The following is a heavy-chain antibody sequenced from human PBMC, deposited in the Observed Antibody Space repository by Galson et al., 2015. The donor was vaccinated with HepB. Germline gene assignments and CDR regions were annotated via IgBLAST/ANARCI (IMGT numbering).Heavy chain of an antibody. CDR2: INSDGSIT. J-gene: IGHJ5*02. CDR3: QVVTLS. Sequence: LRLSCAASGFSISSYWMHWVRQAPGKGLVWVSRINSDGSITNYADSMKGRFTISRDNAKNTLFLQMNSLRAEDTAVYYCQVVTLSWGQGTLVTVSS. V-gene: IGHV3-74*01. CDR1: GFSISSYW. D-gene: IGHD3-22*01.